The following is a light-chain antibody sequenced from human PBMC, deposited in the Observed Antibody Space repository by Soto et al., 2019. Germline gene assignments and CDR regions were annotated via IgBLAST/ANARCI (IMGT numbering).Light chain of an antibody. CDR1: SSDLAIYNY. V-gene: IGLV2-14*01. J-gene: IGLJ1*01. Sequence: QSALTQPASVSGSPGQSITMSCTGTSSDLAIYNYVSWYQQQPGKAPKLMIYQVTNRPSGVSNRFSGSRSGNTASLTISGLQAEDEADYYCSSYTDSINYVFGTGTKVTVL. CDR2: QVT. CDR3: SSYTDSINYV.